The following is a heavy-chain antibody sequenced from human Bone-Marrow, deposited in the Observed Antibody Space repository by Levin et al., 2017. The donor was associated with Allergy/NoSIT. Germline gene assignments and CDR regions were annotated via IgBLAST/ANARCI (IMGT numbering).Heavy chain of an antibody. CDR2: IGGSDSTI. J-gene: IGHJ3*02. Sequence: HPGGSLRLSCAASQSTFTGFSMNWVRQAPGKGLEWLSFIGGSDSTIYYADSVRGRFTISRDNARHSVYLQMNSLRVEDSGLYYCARENGHCDGGRCYRSAFDIWGQGTTVTVSS. CDR1: QSTFTGFS. CDR3: ARENGHCDGGRCYRSAFDI. D-gene: IGHD2-15*01. V-gene: IGHV3-48*01.